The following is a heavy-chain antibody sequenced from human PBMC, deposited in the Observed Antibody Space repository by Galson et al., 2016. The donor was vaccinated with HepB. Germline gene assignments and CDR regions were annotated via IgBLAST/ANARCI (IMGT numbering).Heavy chain of an antibody. D-gene: IGHD3-10*01. CDR2: IYHSGST. CDR3: ARDRSSGSGNFGY. J-gene: IGHJ4*02. V-gene: IGHV4-31*03. Sequence: LSLTCTVSGGSISSGGYYWSWIRQHPGKGLEWIGYIYHSGSTYYDPSLKSRVSISVDTSKNQFSLRLSSVTAADTAVYYCARDRSSGSGNFGYWGQGTLVTVSA. CDR1: GGSISSGGYY.